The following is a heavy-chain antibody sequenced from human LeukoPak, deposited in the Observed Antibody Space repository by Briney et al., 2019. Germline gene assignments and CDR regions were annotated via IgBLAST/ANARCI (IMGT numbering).Heavy chain of an antibody. D-gene: IGHD6-19*01. CDR1: GFTFSSNV. Sequence: GGSLRLSCAASGFTFSSNVMIWVRQAPGKGLEWVSSIPASGGSTYYADSVKGRFTISRDNSRNSLYLQMNSLRAEDTAVYYCAKESSGGWYFDYWGQGTLVTVSS. CDR2: IPASGGST. J-gene: IGHJ4*02. CDR3: AKESSGGWYFDY. V-gene: IGHV3-23*01.